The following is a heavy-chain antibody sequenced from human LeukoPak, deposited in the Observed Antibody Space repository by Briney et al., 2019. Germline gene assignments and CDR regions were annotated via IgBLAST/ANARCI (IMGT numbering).Heavy chain of an antibody. CDR2: INPNSGTT. Sequence: ASVKVSCKASGYTFTGYYMHWVRQAPGQGLEWMGWINPNSGTTNYVQKFQGRVTMTRDTSISTAYMELSRLRSDDTAVYYCAGVIPNTPMGLCWGQGTLVTVSS. V-gene: IGHV1-2*02. D-gene: IGHD5-18*01. CDR1: GYTFTGYY. CDR3: AGVIPNTPMGLC. J-gene: IGHJ4*02.